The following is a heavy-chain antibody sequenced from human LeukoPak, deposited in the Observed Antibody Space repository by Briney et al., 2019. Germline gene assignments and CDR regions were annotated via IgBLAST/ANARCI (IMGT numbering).Heavy chain of an antibody. V-gene: IGHV3-7*03. CDR3: AKDVWWSVS. D-gene: IGHD2-8*02. CDR1: GFTFSSYW. J-gene: IGHJ5*02. CDR2: IKQDGSEK. Sequence: PGGSLRLSCAASGFTFSSYWMSWVRQAPGKGLEWVANIKQDGSEKYYVDSVKGRFTISRDNSKNILYLQMNSLRAEDTAMYFCAKDVWWSVSWGQGTPVTVSS.